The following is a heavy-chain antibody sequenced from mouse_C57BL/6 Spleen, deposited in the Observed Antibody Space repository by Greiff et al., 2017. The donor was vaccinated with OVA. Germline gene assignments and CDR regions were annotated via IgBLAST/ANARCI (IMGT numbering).Heavy chain of an antibody. D-gene: IGHD1-1*01. J-gene: IGHJ1*03. CDR3: ARSDYYGSSLGYFDV. CDR2: INPGSGGT. V-gene: IGHV1-54*01. Sequence: VQGVESGAELVRPGTSVKVSCKASGYAFTNYLIEWVKQRPGQGLEWIGVINPGSGGTNYNEKFKGKATLTADKSSSTAYMQLSSLTSEDSAVYFCARSDYYGSSLGYFDVWGTGTTVTVSS. CDR1: GYAFTNYL.